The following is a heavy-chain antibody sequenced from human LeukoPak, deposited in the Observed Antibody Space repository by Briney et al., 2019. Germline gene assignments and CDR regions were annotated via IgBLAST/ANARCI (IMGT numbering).Heavy chain of an antibody. CDR1: GGSFSSYY. D-gene: IGHD3-22*01. Sequence: SETLSLTCAVYGGSFSSYYWSWIRQPPGKGLEWIGEINHSGSTNYNPSLKSRVTISVDTSKNQFSLKLSSVTAADTAVYYCASAYDSSPDAFDIWGQGTMVTVSS. CDR3: ASAYDSSPDAFDI. CDR2: INHSGST. V-gene: IGHV4-34*01. J-gene: IGHJ3*02.